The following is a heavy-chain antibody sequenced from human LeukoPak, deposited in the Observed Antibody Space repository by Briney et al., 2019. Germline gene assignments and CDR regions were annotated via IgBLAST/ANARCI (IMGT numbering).Heavy chain of an antibody. J-gene: IGHJ4*02. Sequence: PGGSLRLFCAASGFTFSSYGMHWVRQAPGKGLEWVAVIWYDGSNKYYADSVKGRFTISRDDSKNTLYLQMNSLRAEDTAVYYCAGSIAVAGTIDYWGQGTLVAVSS. V-gene: IGHV3-33*01. CDR2: IWYDGSNK. D-gene: IGHD6-19*01. CDR1: GFTFSSYG. CDR3: AGSIAVAGTIDY.